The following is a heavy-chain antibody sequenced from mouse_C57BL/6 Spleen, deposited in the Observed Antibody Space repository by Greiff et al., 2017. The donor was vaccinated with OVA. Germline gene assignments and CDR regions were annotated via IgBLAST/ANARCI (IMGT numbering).Heavy chain of an antibody. CDR2: LLPGSGST. CDR1: GYTFTGYW. Sequence: QVQLKESGAELMKPGASVTLSCQATGYTFTGYWIEWVKPRPGHGLEWIGELLPGSGSTNYNEKFKGKATFTADTSSNPAYMQLSSLTTEDSAIYYCARNNYGYDGTRAMDYWGQGTSVTVSS. CDR3: ARNNYGYDGTRAMDY. J-gene: IGHJ4*01. V-gene: IGHV1-9*01. D-gene: IGHD2-2*01.